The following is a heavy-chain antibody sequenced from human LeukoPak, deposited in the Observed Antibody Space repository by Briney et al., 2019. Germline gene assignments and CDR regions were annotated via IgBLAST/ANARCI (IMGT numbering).Heavy chain of an antibody. V-gene: IGHV4-30-4*07. J-gene: IGHJ5*02. D-gene: IGHD3-3*01. CDR1: GGSISSGGYS. Sequence: PSQTLSLTCAVSGGSISSGGYSWSWIRQPPGKGLEWIGYIYYSGSTYYNPSLKSRVTISVDTSKNQFSLKLSSVTAADTAVYYCARAYYDFWSGYANWFDPWGQGTLVTVSS. CDR2: IYYSGST. CDR3: ARAYYDFWSGYANWFDP.